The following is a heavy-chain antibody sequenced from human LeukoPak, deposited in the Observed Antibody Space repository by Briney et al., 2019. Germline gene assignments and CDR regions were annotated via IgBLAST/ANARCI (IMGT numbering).Heavy chain of an antibody. CDR3: ASSVVVPAATLYYYYYGMDV. CDR2: IIPIFGTA. J-gene: IGHJ6*02. D-gene: IGHD2-2*01. V-gene: IGHV1-69*13. Sequence: SVKVSCKASGGTFSSYAISWVRQAPGQGLEWMGGIIPIFGTANYAQKFQGRVTVTADESTSTAYMELSSLRSEDTAVYYCASSVVVPAATLYYYYYGMDVWGQGTTVTVSS. CDR1: GGTFSSYA.